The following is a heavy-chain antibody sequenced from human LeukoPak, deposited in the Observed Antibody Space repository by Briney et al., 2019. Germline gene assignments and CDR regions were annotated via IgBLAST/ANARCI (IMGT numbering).Heavy chain of an antibody. CDR3: TFWGTTVTTVDY. CDR1: GGTFSIYA. CDR2: IIPILGIA. Sequence: ASVRVSFTASGGTFSIYAISWVRQAPGQGLEWMGRIIPILGIANYAQKFQGRVTITADKSTSTAYMELSSLRSEDTAVYYCTFWGTTVTTVDYWGQGTLVTVSS. D-gene: IGHD4-11*01. V-gene: IGHV1-69*04. J-gene: IGHJ4*02.